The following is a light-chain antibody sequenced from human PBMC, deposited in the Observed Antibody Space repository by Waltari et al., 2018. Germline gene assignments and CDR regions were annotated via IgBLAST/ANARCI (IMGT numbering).Light chain of an antibody. V-gene: IGKV3-20*01. J-gene: IGKJ1*01. CDR2: GAS. CDR3: QYHGRLPAT. CDR1: QSIGRY. Sequence: EVVLTQSPGTLSLSPGETATLSYSASQSIGRYLVWYQQKYGQAPMLIIYGASTRATGIPDRFSGSGSGTYFSLTISRLDAEDSALYYWQYHGRLPATFGQGTKVEIK.